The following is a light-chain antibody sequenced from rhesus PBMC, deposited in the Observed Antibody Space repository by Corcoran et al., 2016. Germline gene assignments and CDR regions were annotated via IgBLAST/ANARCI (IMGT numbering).Light chain of an antibody. CDR2: GAS. V-gene: IGKV1-44*03. J-gene: IGKJ1*01. CDR3: QQHNSSPPT. CDR1: QTISRY. Sequence: DIQMTQSPSSLSASVGDRVTITCRASQTISRYLAWYQQKPGKVPKLLIYGASNLQSGVPFRFSGIGSRTDCTITISSLQPEDSATYDCQQHNSSPPTFGQGTKVEIK.